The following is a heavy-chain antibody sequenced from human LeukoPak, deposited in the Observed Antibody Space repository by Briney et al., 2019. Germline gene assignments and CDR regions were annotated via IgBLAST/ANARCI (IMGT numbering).Heavy chain of an antibody. D-gene: IGHD3-22*01. CDR3: ARVETDWYYYDSSGYYKTAEPYFDY. Sequence: GGSLRLSCAASGFTVSSNYMSWVRQAPGKGLEWVSVIYSGGSTYYADSVKGRFIISRDNFKNTLYLHMNSLRAEDTAVYYCARVETDWYYYDSSGYYKTAEPYFDYWGQGTLVTVSS. CDR2: IYSGGST. V-gene: IGHV3-66*01. CDR1: GFTVSSNY. J-gene: IGHJ4*02.